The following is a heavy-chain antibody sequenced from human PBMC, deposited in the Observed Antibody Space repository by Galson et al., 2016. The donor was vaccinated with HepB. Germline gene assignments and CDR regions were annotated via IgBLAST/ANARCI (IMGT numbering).Heavy chain of an antibody. Sequence: PALVKPTQTLTLPCTYSGFSLTTTGLSMTWIRPPPGTALEWLALIVWVNDKYYTQSLKTRLTISKDTSKNQVVLTMTNVDPADTATYYCARLRADSNRALDVWGQGPAVTVAS. CDR1: GFSLTTTGLS. D-gene: IGHD1-14*01. J-gene: IGHJ5*02. CDR2: IVWVNDK. V-gene: IGHV2-70*12. CDR3: ARLRADSNRALDV.